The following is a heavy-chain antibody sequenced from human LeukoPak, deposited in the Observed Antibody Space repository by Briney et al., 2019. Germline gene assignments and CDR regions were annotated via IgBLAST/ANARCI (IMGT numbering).Heavy chain of an antibody. CDR1: GGSISSLTYY. D-gene: IGHD6-19*01. CDR2: IYYSGTT. CDR3: TGYSAGWSSGGGY. J-gene: IGHJ4*02. V-gene: IGHV4-39*01. Sequence: SETLSLTCTVSGGSISSLTYYWGWIRQPPGKGLEWIASIYYSGTTYYSPSLKSRVAISVNRSNNQFSLRLSSVTAADTAVYFCTGYSAGWSSGGGYWGQGTVVTVSS.